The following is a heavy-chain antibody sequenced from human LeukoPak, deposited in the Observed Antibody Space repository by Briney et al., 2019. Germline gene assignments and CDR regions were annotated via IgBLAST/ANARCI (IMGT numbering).Heavy chain of an antibody. J-gene: IGHJ5*02. CDR2: ISYDGSNK. CDR3: AKDHEVLWFGELWTPNWFDP. CDR1: GFTFSSYG. D-gene: IGHD3-10*01. V-gene: IGHV3-30*18. Sequence: PGRSLRLSCAASGFTFSSYGMHWVRQAPGKGLEWVAVISYDGSNKYYADSVKGRFTISRDNSENTLYLQMNSLRAEDTAVYYCAKDHEVLWFGELWTPNWFDPWGQGTLVTVSS.